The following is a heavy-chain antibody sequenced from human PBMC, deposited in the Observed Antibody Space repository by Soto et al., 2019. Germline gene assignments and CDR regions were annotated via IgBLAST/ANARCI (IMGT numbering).Heavy chain of an antibody. CDR2: IYPGDSDT. Sequence: PGESLKISCKGSGHSFTNYWIGWVRQMPGKGLEWMGIIYPGDSDTRYSPSFQGQVTISADKSISTAYLQWSSLKASDTAMYYCARQAPWAARLAYYYYYGMDVWGQGTTVTVSS. V-gene: IGHV5-51*01. CDR1: GHSFTNYW. J-gene: IGHJ6*02. D-gene: IGHD6-6*01. CDR3: ARQAPWAARLAYYYYYGMDV.